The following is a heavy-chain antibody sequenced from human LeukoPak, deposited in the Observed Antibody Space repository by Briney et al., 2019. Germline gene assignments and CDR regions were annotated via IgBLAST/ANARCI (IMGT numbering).Heavy chain of an antibody. Sequence: SETLSLTCTVSGGSISSYYWSWIRQPPGKGLEWIGYIYYSGSTNYTPSLESRVTISVDTSKNQFSLKLSSVTAADTAVYYCARDIRTGSFDYWGQGTLVTVSS. CDR2: IYYSGST. D-gene: IGHD1-14*01. CDR1: GGSISSYY. V-gene: IGHV4-59*01. J-gene: IGHJ4*02. CDR3: ARDIRTGSFDY.